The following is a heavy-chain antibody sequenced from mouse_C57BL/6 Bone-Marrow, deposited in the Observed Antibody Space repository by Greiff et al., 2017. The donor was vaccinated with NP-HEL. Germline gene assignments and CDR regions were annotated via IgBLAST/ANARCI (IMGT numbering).Heavy chain of an antibody. J-gene: IGHJ1*03. Sequence: EVQRVESGGGLVKPGGSLKLSCAASGFTFSSYAMSWVRQTPEKRLEWVATISDGGSYTYYPDNVKGRFTISRDNAKNNLYLQMSHLKSEDTAMYYCARDGTRFYWYFDVWGTGTTVTVSS. CDR1: GFTFSSYA. CDR2: ISDGGSYT. CDR3: ARDGTRFYWYFDV. D-gene: IGHD4-1*01. V-gene: IGHV5-4*01.